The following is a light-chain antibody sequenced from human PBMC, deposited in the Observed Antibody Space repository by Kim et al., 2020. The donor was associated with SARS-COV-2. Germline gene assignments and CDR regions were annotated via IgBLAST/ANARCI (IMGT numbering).Light chain of an antibody. CDR1: QSVADNH. J-gene: IGKJ2*01. CDR3: QQYDRPPYT. V-gene: IGKV3-20*01. CDR2: GTA. Sequence: LSPGETVIHSCRASQSVADNHLTWFQQEPGQAPRLLIYGTASRATGIPDRFSGSGSGTDFTLTISRLEPEDSAVYYCQQYDRPPYTFGQGTKLEI.